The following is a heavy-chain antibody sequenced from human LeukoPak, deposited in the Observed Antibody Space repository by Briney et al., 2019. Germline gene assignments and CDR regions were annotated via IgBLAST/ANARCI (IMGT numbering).Heavy chain of an antibody. V-gene: IGHV3-7*05. CDR2: IKQDGTAT. CDR3: ARISIAAAGDFDF. CDR1: GFTFSRHW. Sequence: GGSLRLSCAASGFTFSRHWMSWVRQAPGKGLEWVANIKQDGTATYYVDSVKGRFTISRDNAKNSLYLQMNSLRAEDTAVYYCARISIAAAGDFDFWGQGTLVTVSS. J-gene: IGHJ4*02. D-gene: IGHD6-13*01.